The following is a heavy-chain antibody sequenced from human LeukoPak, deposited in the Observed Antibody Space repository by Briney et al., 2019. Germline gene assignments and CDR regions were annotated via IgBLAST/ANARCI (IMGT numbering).Heavy chain of an antibody. D-gene: IGHD6-19*01. J-gene: IGHJ4*02. CDR1: GFTFSSYG. CDR2: ISYDGSNK. Sequence: GGSLRLSCAASGFTFSSYGMHWVRQAPGKGLEWVAVISYDGSNKYYADSVKGRVTISRDNSKNTLYLQMNSLRAEDTAVYYCAKEGIAVAGTGDDYWGQGTLVTVSS. V-gene: IGHV3-30*18. CDR3: AKEGIAVAGTGDDY.